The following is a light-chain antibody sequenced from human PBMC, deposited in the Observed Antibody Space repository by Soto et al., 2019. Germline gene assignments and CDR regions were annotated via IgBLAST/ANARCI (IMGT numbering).Light chain of an antibody. CDR1: QSLLDGDGNNF. V-gene: IGKV2-28*01. J-gene: IGKJ4*01. Sequence: DIVMTQSPLSLSVTPGEPASISCTSSQSLLDGDGNNFLDWYLQKPGQPPQLLTFLGSNRASGVPDRFSGSGSGTDFTLKISRVEAEDVGVYYCMQALRTPRAFGGGTKVEIK. CDR3: MQALRTPRA. CDR2: LGS.